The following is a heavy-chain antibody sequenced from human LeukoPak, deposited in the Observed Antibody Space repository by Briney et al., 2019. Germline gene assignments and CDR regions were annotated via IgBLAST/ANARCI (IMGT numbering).Heavy chain of an antibody. Sequence: PGGSLRLSCAASGFTFSSYEMNWVRQAPGKGLEWVSYISGGGDTIYYADSVKGRFTISRDNAKSSLFLQMNSLRAEDTAVYYCARDSGSHWGQGTLVTVSS. D-gene: IGHD1-26*01. J-gene: IGHJ4*02. CDR2: ISGGGDTI. CDR3: ARDSGSH. CDR1: GFTFSSYE. V-gene: IGHV3-48*03.